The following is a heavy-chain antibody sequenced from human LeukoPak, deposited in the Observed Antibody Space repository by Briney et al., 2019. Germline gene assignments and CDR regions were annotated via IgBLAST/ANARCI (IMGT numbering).Heavy chain of an antibody. J-gene: IGHJ4*02. D-gene: IGHD6-19*01. V-gene: IGHV1-24*01. CDR3: ATLPGSGWPIDY. CDR2: FDPEDGET. CDR1: GYTLTELS. Sequence: ASVKVSCKVSGYTLTELSMHWVRQAPGKGPEWMGGFDPEDGETIYAQKFQGRVTMTEDTSTDTAYMELSSLRSEDTAVYYCATLPGSGWPIDYWGQGTLVTVSS.